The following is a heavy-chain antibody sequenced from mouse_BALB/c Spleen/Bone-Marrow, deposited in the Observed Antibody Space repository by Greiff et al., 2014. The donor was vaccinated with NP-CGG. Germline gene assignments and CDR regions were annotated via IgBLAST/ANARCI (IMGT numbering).Heavy chain of an antibody. J-gene: IGHJ3*01. CDR1: GFDFSGYW. CDR2: INPDSRTI. D-gene: IGHD1-2*01. V-gene: IGHV4-1*02. CDR3: ARNGYYGWMTY. Sequence: EVQLQQSGGGLVQPGGSLKLSCAASGFDFSGYWMTWVRQAPGKGLEWIGEINPDSRTINYKPSLKEKFIMSRDNAKNTLYLQMSKVRSEDTALYYCARNGYYGWMTYWGQGTLVTVPA.